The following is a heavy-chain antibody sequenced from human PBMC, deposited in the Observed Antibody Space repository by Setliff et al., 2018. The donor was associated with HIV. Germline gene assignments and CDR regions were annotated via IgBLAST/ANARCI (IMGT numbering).Heavy chain of an antibody. J-gene: IGHJ6*04. CDR2: MNPNSGAT. D-gene: IGHD3-10*01. V-gene: IGHV1-8*01. CDR1: GHTFSNYD. CDR3: ASGKGVRGVIIRGGLDV. Sequence: APVKVSCKASGHTFSNYDVIWVRRATGQGLEWMGWMNPNSGATGYAQKFKDRFIMTRDTSIRTAYMGLSSLTSEDTAVYYCASGKGVRGVIIRGGLDVWGKGTTVTVSS.